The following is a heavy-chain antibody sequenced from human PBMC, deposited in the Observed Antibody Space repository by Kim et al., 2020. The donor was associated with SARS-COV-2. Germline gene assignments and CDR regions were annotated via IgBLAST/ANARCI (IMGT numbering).Heavy chain of an antibody. V-gene: IGHV4-4*02. D-gene: IGHD3-22*01. CDR2: IYHSGST. CDR3: ARGHDYVSSGHSDY. J-gene: IGHJ4*02. Sequence: SETLSLTCTVSGGSISSGNWWGWVRQPPGKGLEWIGGIYHSGSTNYNPSLKSRVTISVDKSKNQFSLKLSSVTAADTAVYYCARGHDYVSSGHSDYWGQGTLVTASS. CDR1: GGSISSGNW.